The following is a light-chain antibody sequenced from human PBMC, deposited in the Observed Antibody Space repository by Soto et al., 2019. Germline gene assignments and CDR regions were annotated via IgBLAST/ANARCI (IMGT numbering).Light chain of an antibody. CDR2: GAS. J-gene: IGKJ1*01. CDR1: QSVTSY. Sequence: EIVLTQSPGTLSLSPGARAPLSCRASQSVTSYLAWYPQKPGQAPRLLIYGASSRATGIPDRFSGSGSGTDFTLTISRLEPEDFAVYYCQQYGSSPPWTFGQGTKVDIK. V-gene: IGKV3-20*01. CDR3: QQYGSSPPWT.